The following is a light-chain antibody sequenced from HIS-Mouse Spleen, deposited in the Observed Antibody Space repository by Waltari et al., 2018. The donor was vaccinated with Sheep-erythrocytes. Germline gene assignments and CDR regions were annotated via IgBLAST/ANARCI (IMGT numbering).Light chain of an antibody. J-gene: IGLJ2*01. V-gene: IGLV1-51*01. CDR1: SSNIGNNY. Sequence: QSVLTQPPSVSAAPGQTVTISCSGSSSNIGNNYVSWYQQLPGTAPKLLIYDNNKRPSGIPDRFSGSKSGTSAILGITGLQTGDEADYYCGTWDSSLSAGGVFGGGTKLTVL. CDR2: DNN. CDR3: GTWDSSLSAGGV.